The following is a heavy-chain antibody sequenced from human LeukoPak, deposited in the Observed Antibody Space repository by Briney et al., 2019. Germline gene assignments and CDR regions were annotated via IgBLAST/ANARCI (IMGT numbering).Heavy chain of an antibody. CDR3: ARDWGVTARPGYMDV. CDR2: IYYSGST. V-gene: IGHV4-39*07. Sequence: SETLSLTCTVSGGSISSSSYYWGWIRQPPGKGLEWIGSIYYSGSTYYNPSLKSRVTISVDTSKNQFSLKLSSVTAADTAVYYCARDWGVTARPGYMDVWGKGTTVTVSS. D-gene: IGHD6-6*01. J-gene: IGHJ6*03. CDR1: GGSISSSSYY.